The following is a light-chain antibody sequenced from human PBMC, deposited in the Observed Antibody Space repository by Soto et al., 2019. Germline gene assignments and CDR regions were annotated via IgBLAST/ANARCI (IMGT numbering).Light chain of an antibody. J-gene: IGKJ4*01. V-gene: IGKV3-15*01. CDR3: QQCRNWPLT. CDR1: QNVYNN. CDR2: DAS. Sequence: EIVMTQSPATLSVSPGEGAHLSCKASQNVYNNLAWYQQRPGQPPRLLIYDASTRATGISARFSGSGYGTEFTLTISSLQSEDFAVYFCQQCRNWPLTFGGGTRWIS.